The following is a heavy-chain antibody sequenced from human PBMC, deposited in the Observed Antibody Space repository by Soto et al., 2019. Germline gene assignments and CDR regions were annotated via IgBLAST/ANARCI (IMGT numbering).Heavy chain of an antibody. V-gene: IGHV4-34*01. CDR3: ARERRPGSSNDY. Sequence: PSETLSLTCAVYGGSFSGYYWSWIRQPPGKGLEWIGEINHSGSTNYNPSLKSRVTISVDTSKNQFSLKLSSVTAADTAVYYCARERRPGSSNDYWGQGTLVTVSS. CDR2: INHSGST. D-gene: IGHD6-13*01. J-gene: IGHJ4*02. CDR1: GGSFSGYY.